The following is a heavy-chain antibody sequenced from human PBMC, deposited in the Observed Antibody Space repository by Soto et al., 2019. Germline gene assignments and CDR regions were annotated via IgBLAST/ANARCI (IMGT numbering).Heavy chain of an antibody. CDR2: IYSSGTT. CDR1: GGSISGHY. J-gene: IGHJ5*01. CDR3: ARNFDIAATTTAFDT. D-gene: IGHD6-25*01. Sequence: SETLSLTCSVSGGSISGHYWSWIRLPAGRRLQWVGRIYSSGTTNYNPSLKSRVRMSVDTDRNSFSLRLDSVTAADTAVYYCARNFDIAATTTAFDTLGRRDLLTISS. V-gene: IGHV4-4*07.